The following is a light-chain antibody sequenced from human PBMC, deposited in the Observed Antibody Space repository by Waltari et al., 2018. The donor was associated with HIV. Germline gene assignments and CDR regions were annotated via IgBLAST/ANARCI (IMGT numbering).Light chain of an antibody. V-gene: IGLV1-47*01. CDR2: RNN. CDR3: AAWDDSLSGQV. Sequence: QSVLTQPPSASVTPGQRVTISCSGSKLNIGSNYVYWYQQLPGTAPKLLIYRNNQRPSGVPDRFSGSKSGTSASLAISGLRSEDEAEYYCAAWDDSLSGQVFGGGTKLTVL. J-gene: IGLJ3*02. CDR1: KLNIGSNY.